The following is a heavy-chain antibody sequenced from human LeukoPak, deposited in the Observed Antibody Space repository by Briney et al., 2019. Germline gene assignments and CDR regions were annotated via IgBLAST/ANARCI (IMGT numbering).Heavy chain of an antibody. CDR1: GGTFSSYA. CDR2: IIPIFGTA. V-gene: IGHV1-69*05. D-gene: IGHD5-24*01. J-gene: IGHJ4*02. Sequence: GASVKVSCKASGGTFSSYAISWVRQALGQGLEWMGGIIPIFGTANYAQKFQGRVTITTDESTSTAYMELSSLRSEDTAVYYCARGVDRRWQASSNYWGQGTLVTVSS. CDR3: ARGVDRRWQASSNY.